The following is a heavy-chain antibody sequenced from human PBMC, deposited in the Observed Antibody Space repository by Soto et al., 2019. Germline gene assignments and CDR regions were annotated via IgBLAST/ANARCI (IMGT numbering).Heavy chain of an antibody. V-gene: IGHV1-18*01. CDR3: ANNRGGYSSSSNWFDP. J-gene: IGHJ5*02. CDR2: ISAYNGNT. CDR1: GYTFTSYG. D-gene: IGHD6-6*01. Sequence: ASVKVSCKASGYTFTSYGISWVRQAPGQGLEWMGWISAYNGNTNYAQKLQGRVTMTTDTSTSTAYMELRSLRSDDTAVYYCANNRGGYSSSSNWFDPWGQGTLVTVSS.